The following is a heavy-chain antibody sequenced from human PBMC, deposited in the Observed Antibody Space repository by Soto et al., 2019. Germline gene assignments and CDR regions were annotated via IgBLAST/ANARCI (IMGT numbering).Heavy chain of an antibody. J-gene: IGHJ5*02. D-gene: IGHD6-13*01. V-gene: IGHV4-34*01. CDR3: VRAGIAAAGTRYWFDP. CDR2: INHSGST. Sequence: SETLSLTWAVYGGSFSCYYWSGIRQPPGKGLEWIGEINHSGSTNYNPSLKSRVTISVDTSKNQFSLKLSSVTAADTAVYYCVRAGIAAAGTRYWFDPWGQGTLVTVSS. CDR1: GGSFSCYY.